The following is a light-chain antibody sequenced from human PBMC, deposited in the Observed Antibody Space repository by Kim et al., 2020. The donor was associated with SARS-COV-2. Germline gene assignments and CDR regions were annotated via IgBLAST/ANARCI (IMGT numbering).Light chain of an antibody. CDR2: DAS. CDR1: QALSMSNY. V-gene: IGKV1-39*01. CDR3: QQSYGSPI. Sequence: GDRNTITCRTSQALSMSNYLNWYQQKPGQAPKLLIYDASTLQDAVPSRFGGSGSGTDFTLTIRGLRPEVFATYYCQQSYGSPIFAQRTRLESK. J-gene: IGKJ5*01.